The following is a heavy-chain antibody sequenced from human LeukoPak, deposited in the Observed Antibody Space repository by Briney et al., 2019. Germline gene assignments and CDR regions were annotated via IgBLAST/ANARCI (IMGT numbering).Heavy chain of an antibody. CDR3: ARDHQNGYYFY. CDR1: GFTFSNYW. J-gene: IGHJ4*02. CDR2: IKEDGSQQ. V-gene: IGHV3-7*01. D-gene: IGHD3-22*01. Sequence: GGSLRLSCAASGFTFSNYWMTWVRQAPGKGLEWVANIKEDGSQQYYVGSVKGRFTVSRDNAKNSLYLQMNSLRAEDTAVYFCARDHQNGYYFYWGQGTVVTVSS.